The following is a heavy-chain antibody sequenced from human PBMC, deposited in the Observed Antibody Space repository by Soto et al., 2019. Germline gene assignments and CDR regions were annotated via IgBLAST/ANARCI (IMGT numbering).Heavy chain of an antibody. CDR2: IYFAGTT. V-gene: IGHV4-59*08. J-gene: IGHJ4*02. CDR3: ARLGAYFQALDS. CDR1: NGSISPNY. D-gene: IGHD3-16*01. Sequence: QVQLQESGPGRVKPSETLSLTCTVSNGSISPNYWSWIRQPPGKGLEWIGYIYFAGTTTYNPSLKSRVTISLDASKNRFSLRLTSVTAADTAVYYCARLGAYFQALDSWGQGTLVTVSS.